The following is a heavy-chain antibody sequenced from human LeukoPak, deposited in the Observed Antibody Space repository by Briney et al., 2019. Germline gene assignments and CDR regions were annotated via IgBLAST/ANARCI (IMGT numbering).Heavy chain of an antibody. Sequence: GGSLRLSCAASGFTFSDAWMTWVRQAPGKGLEWVGRIKSKTDGGTTDYAAPVKGRFTISRDDSKNTLYLQMNSLKTEDTAVYYCTTVQAGYCSSTSCPYYFDYWGQGTLVTVSS. D-gene: IGHD2-2*01. J-gene: IGHJ4*02. V-gene: IGHV3-15*01. CDR3: TTVQAGYCSSTSCPYYFDY. CDR2: IKSKTDGGTT. CDR1: GFTFSDAW.